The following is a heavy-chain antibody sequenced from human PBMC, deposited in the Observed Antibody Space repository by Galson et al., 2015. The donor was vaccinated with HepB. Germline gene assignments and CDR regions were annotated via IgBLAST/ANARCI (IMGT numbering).Heavy chain of an antibody. Sequence: SAKVSCQASGFTFASSAMQWGRQARGQRLEWHGWIVGGSGNTNYAQKFQERVTITRDMSTSTAYMELSSLRSEDTAVYYCAAGNCGGDCEFDYWGQGTLVTVSS. D-gene: IGHD2-21*02. CDR2: IVGGSGNT. CDR3: AAGNCGGDCEFDY. V-gene: IGHV1-58*02. J-gene: IGHJ4*02. CDR1: GFTFASSA.